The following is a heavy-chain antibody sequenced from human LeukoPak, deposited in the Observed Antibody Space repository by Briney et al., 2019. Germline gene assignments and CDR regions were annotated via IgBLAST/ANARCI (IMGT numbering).Heavy chain of an antibody. J-gene: IGHJ6*03. V-gene: IGHV1-46*01. CDR1: GYTFTSYY. CDR2: INPSGGST. CDR3: ARVAAYYYYYMDV. Sequence: ASVKVPCKASGYTFTSYYMHWVRQAPGQGLEWMGIINPSGGSTSYAQKFQGRVTMTRDMSTSTAYMELSSLRSEDTAVYYCARVAAYYYYYMDVWGKGTTVTVSS.